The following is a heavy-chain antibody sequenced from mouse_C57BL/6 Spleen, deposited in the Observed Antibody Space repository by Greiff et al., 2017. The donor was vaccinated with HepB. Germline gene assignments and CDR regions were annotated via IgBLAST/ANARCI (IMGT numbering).Heavy chain of an antibody. Sequence: QVQLQHSGPELVKPGASVKISCKASGYAFSSSWMNWVKQRPGKGLEWIGRIYPGDGDTNYNGKFKGKATLTADKSSSTAYMQLSSLTSEDSAVYFCARSGSTVVADWYFDVWGTGTTVTVSS. CDR2: IYPGDGDT. J-gene: IGHJ1*03. V-gene: IGHV1-82*01. D-gene: IGHD1-1*01. CDR1: GYAFSSSW. CDR3: ARSGSTVVADWYFDV.